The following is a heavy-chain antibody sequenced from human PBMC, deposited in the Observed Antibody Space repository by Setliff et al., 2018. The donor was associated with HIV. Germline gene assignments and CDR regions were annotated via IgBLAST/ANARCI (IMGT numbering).Heavy chain of an antibody. CDR2: ITSSSSYI. CDR1: GFTFNTYS. J-gene: IGHJ5*02. D-gene: IGHD1-20*01. Sequence: GGSLRLSCAASGFTFNTYSMSWVRQAPGKGLEWVSSITSSSSYIYYADSVKGRFTISRDNAKNSLYLQMNSLRAEDTAVYYCAPDPGITGTWGQGTLVTVSS. CDR3: APDPGITGT. V-gene: IGHV3-21*01.